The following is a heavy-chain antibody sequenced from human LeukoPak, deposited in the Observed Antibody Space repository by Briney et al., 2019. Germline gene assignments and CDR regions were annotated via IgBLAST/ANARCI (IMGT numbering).Heavy chain of an antibody. CDR3: ARGEGPPISHVDTAMVNAFDI. CDR1: GGTFSSYA. Sequence: SVTVSCKASGGTFSSYAISWVRQAPGQGLEWMGGIIPIFGTANYAQKFQGRVTITADESTSTAYMELSSLRSEDTAVYYCARGEGPPISHVDTAMVNAFDIWGQGTMVTVSS. CDR2: IIPIFGTA. J-gene: IGHJ3*02. D-gene: IGHD5-18*01. V-gene: IGHV1-69*01.